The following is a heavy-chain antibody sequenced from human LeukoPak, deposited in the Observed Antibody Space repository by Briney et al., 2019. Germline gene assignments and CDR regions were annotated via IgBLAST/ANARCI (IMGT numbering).Heavy chain of an antibody. D-gene: IGHD3-22*01. Sequence: SETLSLTCAVYGGSFSGYYWSWIRQPPRKGLEWIGEMYHSGSTNYNPSLKSRVTISVDKSKNQFSLKLSSVTAADTAVYYCAREGYYYDSSGYYRDAFDIWGQGTMVTVSS. CDR1: GGSFSGYY. CDR3: AREGYYYDSSGYYRDAFDI. J-gene: IGHJ3*02. CDR2: MYHSGST. V-gene: IGHV4-34*01.